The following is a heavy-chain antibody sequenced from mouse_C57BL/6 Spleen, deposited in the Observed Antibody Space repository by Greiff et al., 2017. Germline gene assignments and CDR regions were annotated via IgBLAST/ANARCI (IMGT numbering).Heavy chain of an antibody. D-gene: IGHD1-1*01. CDR3: AANYYGPYYYAMDY. J-gene: IGHJ4*01. CDR1: GFTFSDYG. V-gene: IGHV5-17*01. Sequence: EVMLVESGGGLVKPGGSLKLSCAASGFTFSDYGMHWVRQAPEKGLEWVAYISSGSSTIYYADTVKGRFTISRDNAKNTLFLQMTSLRSEDTAMYYCAANYYGPYYYAMDYWGQGTSVTVSS. CDR2: ISSGSSTI.